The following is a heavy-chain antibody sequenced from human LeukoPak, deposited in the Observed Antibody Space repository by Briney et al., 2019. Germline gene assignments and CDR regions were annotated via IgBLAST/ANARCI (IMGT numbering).Heavy chain of an antibody. Sequence: GGSLRLSCTASGFSFGDYAMSWVRQAPGKGLEWVGFIRSKAYGGTTEYAASVKGRFTISRDDSKSIAYLQMNSLKTDDTAVYYCTRVGIDFGIYYYGMDVWGQGTTVTVSS. D-gene: IGHD3-10*01. CDR1: GFSFGDYA. J-gene: IGHJ6*02. V-gene: IGHV3-49*04. CDR3: TRVGIDFGIYYYGMDV. CDR2: IRSKAYGGTT.